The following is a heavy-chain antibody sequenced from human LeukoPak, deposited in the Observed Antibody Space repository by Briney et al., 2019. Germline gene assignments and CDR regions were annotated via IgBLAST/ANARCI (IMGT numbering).Heavy chain of an antibody. CDR1: GFTFSSYS. Sequence: GGSLRLSCAASGFTFSSYSMNWVRQAPGKGLEWVSSISSSSSSYIYYADSVKGRFTISRDNSKNTLHLQMNSLRPEDTAVYYCARDPSKPLAVAGTDYYYGMDVWGQGTTVTVSS. J-gene: IGHJ6*02. V-gene: IGHV3-21*01. CDR3: ARDPSKPLAVAGTDYYYGMDV. CDR2: ISSSSSSYI. D-gene: IGHD6-19*01.